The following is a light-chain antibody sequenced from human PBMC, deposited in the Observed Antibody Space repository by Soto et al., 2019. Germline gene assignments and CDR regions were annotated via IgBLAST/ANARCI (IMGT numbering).Light chain of an antibody. CDR3: HQYDTSPWT. V-gene: IGKV3-20*01. Sequence: EIVLTQSPGTLSLSPGERATLSCRASRSLTRTYLAWYQQKPGQAPRLLIYTTSSRATGIPDRFSGSGSGTDFTLTISRLEPEDFAVYFCHQYDTSPWTFGQGTKVEVK. CDR1: RSLTRTY. J-gene: IGKJ1*01. CDR2: TTS.